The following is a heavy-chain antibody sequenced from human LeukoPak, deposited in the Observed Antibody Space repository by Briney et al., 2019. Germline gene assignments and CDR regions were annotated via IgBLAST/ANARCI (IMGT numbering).Heavy chain of an antibody. CDR1: GFTFNTYW. CDR2: IKEDGSEK. CDR3: AGLPLTARLHFEY. J-gene: IGHJ4*02. Sequence: PGGSLRLSCAASGFTFNTYWMSWVRQAPGKGLEWVANIKEDGSEKYYVDSVKGRFTISRDNAKNSLYLQMNSLRVEDTAVYYCAGLPLTARLHFEYWGQGTLVTVSS. V-gene: IGHV3-7*05. D-gene: IGHD5-12*01.